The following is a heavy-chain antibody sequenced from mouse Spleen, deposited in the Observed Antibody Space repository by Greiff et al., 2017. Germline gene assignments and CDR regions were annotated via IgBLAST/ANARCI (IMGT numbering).Heavy chain of an antibody. D-gene: IGHD2-3*01. CDR3: SYDGYSWFAY. V-gene: IGHV5-17*01. J-gene: IGHJ3*01. CDR1: GFTFGAYE. CDR2: ISSGSSTI. Sequence: EGRLGGSGGGLLNPEGSLKLSWQPSGFTFGAYEMQWVRQAPEKGLEWGAYISSGSSTIYYADTVKGRFTISRDNAKNTLFLQMTSLRSEDTAMYYCSYDGYSWFAYWGQGTLVTVSA.